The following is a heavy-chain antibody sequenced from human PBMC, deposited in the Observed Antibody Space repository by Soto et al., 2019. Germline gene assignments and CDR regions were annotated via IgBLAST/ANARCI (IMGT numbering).Heavy chain of an antibody. CDR1: GFTVSTYY. V-gene: IGHV3-66*01. CDR3: ARAWQVRDAFDI. J-gene: IGHJ3*02. Sequence: GGSLRLSCTASGFTVSTYYINWVRQAPGKGLEWVSVIYTAGNTYYADSVKGRFTISRDNSKNMVFLQMSGLTAEDTALYYCARAWQVRDAFDIWGLATMVTVSS. CDR2: IYTAGNT.